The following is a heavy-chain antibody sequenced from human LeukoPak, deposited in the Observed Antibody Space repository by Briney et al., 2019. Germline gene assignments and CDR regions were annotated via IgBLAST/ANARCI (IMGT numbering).Heavy chain of an antibody. CDR1: GGTFSSYA. J-gene: IGHJ6*03. CDR3: ALGLPGYYMDV. V-gene: IGHV1-69*06. Sequence: GASVKVSCKASGGTFSSYAISWVRQAPGQGLEWMGGIIPIFGTANYAQKFQGRVTITADKSTSTAYMELSSLRSEDTAVYYCALGLPGYYMDVWGKGTTVTVSS. CDR2: IIPIFGTA.